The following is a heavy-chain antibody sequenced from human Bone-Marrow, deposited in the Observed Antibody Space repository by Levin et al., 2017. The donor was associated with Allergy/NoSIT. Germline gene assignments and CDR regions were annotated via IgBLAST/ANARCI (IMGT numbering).Heavy chain of an antibody. J-gene: IGHJ5*02. D-gene: IGHD3-10*01. Sequence: SQTLSLTCTVSGGSISSSSYYWGWIRQPPGKGLEWIGSIYYSGSTYYNPSLKSRVTISVDTSKNQFSLKLSSVTAADTAVYYCATPKLLWFGEFGSLDPWGQGTLVTVSS. CDR3: ATPKLLWFGEFGSLDP. CDR1: GGSISSSSYY. CDR2: IYYSGST. V-gene: IGHV4-39*01.